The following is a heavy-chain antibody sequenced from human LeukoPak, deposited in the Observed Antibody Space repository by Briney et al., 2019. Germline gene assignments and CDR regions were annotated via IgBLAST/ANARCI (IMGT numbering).Heavy chain of an antibody. D-gene: IGHD3-10*01. J-gene: IGHJ3*02. CDR1: GYTFTSYG. V-gene: IGHV1-18*01. CDR2: ISAYNGNT. CDR3: ARESYYGSGSYYQREDAFDI. Sequence: VASVKVSCKASGYTFTSYGISWVRQAPGQGLEWMGWISAYNGNTNYAQKLQGRVTMTTDTSTSTAYMELRSLRSDDTAVYYCARESYYGSGSYYQREDAFDIWGQGTMVTVSS.